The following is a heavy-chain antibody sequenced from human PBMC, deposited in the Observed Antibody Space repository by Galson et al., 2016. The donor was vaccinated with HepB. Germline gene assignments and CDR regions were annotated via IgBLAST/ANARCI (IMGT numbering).Heavy chain of an antibody. Sequence: SLRLSCAASGFTFSNAWMTWVRQAPGKGLEWVGRIKSKTDGGTTYYAAPVKDKFTIPRDDSKNTLYLQLNSLKTEDTAVYYCTTARGPGSGSYFTDWGQGTLVTVSS. CDR2: IKSKTDGGTT. J-gene: IGHJ4*02. CDR1: GFTFSNAW. D-gene: IGHD1-26*01. CDR3: TTARGPGSGSYFTD. V-gene: IGHV3-15*01.